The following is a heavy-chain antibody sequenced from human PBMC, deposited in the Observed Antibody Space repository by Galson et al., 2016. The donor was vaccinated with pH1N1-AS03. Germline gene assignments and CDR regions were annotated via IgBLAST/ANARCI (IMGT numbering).Heavy chain of an antibody. V-gene: IGHV4-59*01. CDR1: GDSPSSYF. J-gene: IGHJ4*02. Sequence: TLSLTCTVSGDSPSSYFWNWIRRPPGKGLEWIGYVYYTGSVKYNPSLKSRVTISLDTSNNQFSLILKSVTAADTAVYYCARGRAPSPVTYYFDDWGQGTLVTVSS. CDR2: VYYTGSV. CDR3: ARGRAPSPVTYYFDD.